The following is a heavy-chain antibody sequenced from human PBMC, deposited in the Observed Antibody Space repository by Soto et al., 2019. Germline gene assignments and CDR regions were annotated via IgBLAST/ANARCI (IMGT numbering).Heavy chain of an antibody. CDR3: VKDRHDPRDYFHG. CDR1: GLNFAGYA. Sequence: GGSMRLSCEASGLNFAGYAMSWVRQAPGKGLDWVSSLSSSGEKTYYSDSVRGRFTISRDNTKNTVYLQMNTLSADDTAVYFCVKDRHDPRDYFHGWGQRTPVTVS. V-gene: IGHV3-23*01. CDR2: LSSSGEKT. D-gene: IGHD3-3*01. J-gene: IGHJ4*02.